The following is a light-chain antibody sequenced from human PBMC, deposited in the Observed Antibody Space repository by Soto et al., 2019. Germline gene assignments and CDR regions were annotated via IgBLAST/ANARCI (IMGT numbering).Light chain of an antibody. CDR1: SSDVGNYNY. J-gene: IGLJ2*01. Sequence: QSALTQPPSASGSPGQSVTISCTGTSSDVGNYNYVSWYQQHPGKAPKLMIYEVSKRPSGVPDRFSGSKSANTASLTVSGLQAEDEADYYCSSYAGSNNVVFGGGTKVTVL. CDR2: EVS. V-gene: IGLV2-8*01. CDR3: SSYAGSNNVV.